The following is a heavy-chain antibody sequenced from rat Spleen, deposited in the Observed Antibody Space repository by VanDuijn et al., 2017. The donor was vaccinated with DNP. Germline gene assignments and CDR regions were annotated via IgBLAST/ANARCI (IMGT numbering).Heavy chain of an antibody. V-gene: IGHV3-1*01. CDR2: INYSGST. Sequence: EVQLQESGPGLVKPSQSLSLTCSVTGYSITSNYWAWIRKLPGNKMEWIGYINYSGSTGYNPSLKSRISITRDTSKNQYFLQLYSVTTDDTATYYCARWGYCYFDFWGPGTMITVSS. J-gene: IGHJ1*01. CDR1: GYSITSNY. CDR3: ARWGYCYFDF.